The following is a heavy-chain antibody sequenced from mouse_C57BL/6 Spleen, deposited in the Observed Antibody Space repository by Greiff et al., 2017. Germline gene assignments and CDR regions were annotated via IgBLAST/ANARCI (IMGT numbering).Heavy chain of an antibody. CDR1: GYTFTSSW. V-gene: IGHV1-53*01. D-gene: IGHD2-3*01. Sequence: QVQLQQPGTELVKPGASVKLSCKASGYTFTSSWPHWVKQRPGQGHEWIGNINPRNGGTNCNEKFKSKATLTVDKSSSTAYMQLSRRTSEDSAVYYCARSGWLGWYFDVGGTGTTVTVSS. CDR2: INPRNGGT. CDR3: ARSGWLGWYFDV. J-gene: IGHJ1*03.